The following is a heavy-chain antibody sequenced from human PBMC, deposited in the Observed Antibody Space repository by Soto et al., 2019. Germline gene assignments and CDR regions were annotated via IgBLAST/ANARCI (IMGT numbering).Heavy chain of an antibody. CDR1: GYSISSGYY. CDR2: MFHSGKT. V-gene: IGHV4-38-2*01. D-gene: IGHD2-2*01. J-gene: IGHJ5*02. Sequence: SETLSLTCAVSGYSISSGYYWGWVRQPPGKGLEWLGSMFHSGKTYYNPSLKSRLTISVDMSKNQFSLKLNPVTAEDTVVSYFSRGHMVVVPTVEGFDPWGQGTLVTVSS. CDR3: SRGHMVVVPTVEGFDP.